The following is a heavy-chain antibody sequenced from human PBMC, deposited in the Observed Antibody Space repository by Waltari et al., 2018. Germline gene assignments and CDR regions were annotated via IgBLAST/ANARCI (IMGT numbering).Heavy chain of an antibody. J-gene: IGHJ4*02. CDR3: ARDRGRGIYLDS. D-gene: IGHD2-15*01. V-gene: IGHV4-4*02. Sequence: QVQLQESGPGLVKPSGTLSLTCDVSGYSGDSMSSNSWWSWVRQSPRKGLGWIGQVHRTGRTNYSPSFEGRVTVSIDTTNNQFSLKMTFATAADTAIYYCARDRGRGIYLDSWGQGTLVTVSP. CDR2: VHRTGRT. CDR1: GDSMSSNSW.